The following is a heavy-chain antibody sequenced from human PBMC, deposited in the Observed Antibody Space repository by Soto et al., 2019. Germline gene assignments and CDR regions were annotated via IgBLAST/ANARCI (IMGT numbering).Heavy chain of an antibody. J-gene: IGHJ3*02. CDR1: GGSISSNNW. V-gene: IGHV4-4*02. D-gene: IGHD4-17*01. CDR2: IYHSGST. Sequence: SDTLSLTCAVSGGSISSNNWWSWVRQPPGKGLEWIGEIYHSGSTNYNPSLKSRVTISVDKSKNQFSLRLTSVTAADTAVYYCARAGDYPLTGAFDIWGQGTMVTVS. CDR3: ARAGDYPLTGAFDI.